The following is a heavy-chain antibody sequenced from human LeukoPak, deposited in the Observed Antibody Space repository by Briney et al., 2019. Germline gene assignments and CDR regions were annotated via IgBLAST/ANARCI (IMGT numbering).Heavy chain of an antibody. V-gene: IGHV1-2*02. CDR3: ARGVYYYGSGSYYY. CDR1: GYTFTGYY. J-gene: IGHJ4*02. Sequence: ASVKVSCTASGYTFTGYYMHWVRQAPGQGLEWMGWINPNSGGTNYAQKFQGRVTMTRDTSISTAYMELSRLRSDDTAVYYCARGVYYYGSGSYYYWGQGTLVTVSS. D-gene: IGHD3-10*01. CDR2: INPNSGGT.